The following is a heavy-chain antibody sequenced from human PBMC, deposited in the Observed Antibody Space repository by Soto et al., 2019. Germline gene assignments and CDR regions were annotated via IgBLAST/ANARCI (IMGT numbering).Heavy chain of an antibody. J-gene: IGHJ4*02. CDR3: ARVAGSPDY. V-gene: IGHV1-8*01. Sequence: ASVPVSLPASGSSITTYHFNLVRQAPGQGLEWMGWLNPKSGMTGSAQKFQGRVTMTRDSSISTVYMELSSLRSEDTAVYYCARVAGSPDYWGQGTLVTVSS. CDR2: LNPKSGMT. D-gene: IGHD1-26*01. CDR1: GSSITTYH.